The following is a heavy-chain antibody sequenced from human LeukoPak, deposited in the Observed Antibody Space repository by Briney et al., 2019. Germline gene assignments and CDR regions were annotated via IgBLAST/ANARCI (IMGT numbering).Heavy chain of an antibody. D-gene: IGHD6-13*01. CDR2: IRAHNGNT. Sequence: ASVTVSCKASGYTFTNYGISWERQAPGHWLELIGWIRAHNGNTNYAQRLQGRVTMTTDTSTSTAYMELRSLRSDDTAVYYCARVQGLAASGAPNYYYYYYMDVWGKGTTVTVSS. CDR1: GYTFTNYG. CDR3: ARVQGLAASGAPNYYYYYYMDV. J-gene: IGHJ6*03. V-gene: IGHV1-18*01.